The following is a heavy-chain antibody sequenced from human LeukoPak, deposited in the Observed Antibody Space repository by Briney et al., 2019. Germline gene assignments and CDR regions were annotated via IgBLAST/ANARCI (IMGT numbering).Heavy chain of an antibody. CDR3: ARDLETPGIQLWLPFDY. CDR1: GATFSSYA. CDR2: IIPILGIA. V-gene: IGHV1-69*04. J-gene: IGHJ4*02. Sequence: ASVKLSCKAAGATFSSYAISTVRQAPRQGLECMGRIIPILGIANYAQKFQGRVTITADKSTSTAYMELSSLRSEDTAVYYCARDLETPGIQLWLPFDYWGQGTLVTVSS. D-gene: IGHD5-18*01.